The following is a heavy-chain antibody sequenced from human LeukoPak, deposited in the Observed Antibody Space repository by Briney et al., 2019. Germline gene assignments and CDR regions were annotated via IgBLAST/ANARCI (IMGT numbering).Heavy chain of an antibody. Sequence: GGSLRLSCAASGFTFSSYAMHWVRQAPGKGLEWVAVISYDGSNKYYADSVKGRFTISRDNSKNTLYLQMNSLRAEDTAVYYCARGSTYYDSSGQVPFDYWGQGTLVTVSS. J-gene: IGHJ4*02. D-gene: IGHD3-22*01. CDR3: ARGSTYYDSSGQVPFDY. CDR2: ISYDGSNK. V-gene: IGHV3-30*04. CDR1: GFTFSSYA.